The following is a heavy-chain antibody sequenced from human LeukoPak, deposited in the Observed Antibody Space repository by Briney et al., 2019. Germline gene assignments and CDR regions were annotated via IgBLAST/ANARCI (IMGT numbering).Heavy chain of an antibody. V-gene: IGHV3-48*02. CDR1: GFTFSSCS. Sequence: GRSLRLSCAASGFTFSSCSMNWVRQAPGKGLEWVSYISSGSSTIYYADSVKGRFTISRDNAKNSLYLQMNSLRDEDTAVYYCASPAHGSGSYFPFDYWGQGTLVTVSS. J-gene: IGHJ4*02. D-gene: IGHD3-10*01. CDR3: ASPAHGSGSYFPFDY. CDR2: ISSGSSTI.